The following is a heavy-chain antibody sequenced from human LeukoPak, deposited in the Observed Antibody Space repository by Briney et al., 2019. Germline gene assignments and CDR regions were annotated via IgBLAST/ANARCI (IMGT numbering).Heavy chain of an antibody. Sequence: GSLRLSCAASGFTFDDYGMSWVRQVPGKGLEWVTGINWNSGITSYADSVKGRFTISRDNAKNSLYLQMNSLRAEDTAVYYCAKWGSASSSYCDYWGQGTLVTVSS. CDR1: GFTFDDYG. CDR2: INWNSGIT. D-gene: IGHD6-13*01. V-gene: IGHV3-20*04. CDR3: AKWGSASSSYCDY. J-gene: IGHJ4*02.